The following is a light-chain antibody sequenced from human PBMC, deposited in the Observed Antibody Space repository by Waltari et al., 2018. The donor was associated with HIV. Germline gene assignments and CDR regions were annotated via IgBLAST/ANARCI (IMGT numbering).Light chain of an antibody. CDR2: DVS. V-gene: IGLV2-11*01. CDR3: CSYAGSYTWV. CDR1: TSALDAYNF. J-gene: IGLJ3*02. Sequence: QSALTQLPSVSGSPGQSVATSCTGTTSALDAYNFVSWYQQHPGKAPKVLIYDVSKRPSGVPDRFSGSKSGNTASLTISGLQAEDEADYSCCSYAGSYTWVFGGGTKLTVL.